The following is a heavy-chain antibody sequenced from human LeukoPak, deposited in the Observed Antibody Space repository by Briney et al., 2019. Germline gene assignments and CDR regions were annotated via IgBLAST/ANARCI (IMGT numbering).Heavy chain of an antibody. Sequence: ASVKVSCKASGGTFSSYAISWVRQAPGQGLEWMGGIIPIFGTANYAQKFQGRVTITTDESTSTAYMELRSLRSDDTAVYYCARTVMVDCSGGSCYDTADYWGQGTLVTVSS. CDR1: GGTFSSYA. D-gene: IGHD2-15*01. V-gene: IGHV1-69*05. J-gene: IGHJ4*02. CDR2: IIPIFGTA. CDR3: ARTVMVDCSGGSCYDTADY.